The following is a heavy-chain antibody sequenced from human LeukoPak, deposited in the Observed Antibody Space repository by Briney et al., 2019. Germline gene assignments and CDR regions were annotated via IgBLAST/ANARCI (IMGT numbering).Heavy chain of an antibody. J-gene: IGHJ4*02. CDR1: GFTFGGYA. CDR3: AKDSDSSGYYPFDY. CDR2: ISGSGGST. D-gene: IGHD3-22*01. V-gene: IGHV3-23*01. Sequence: GGSLRLSCAASGFTFGGYAMSWVRQAPGKGLEWVSTISGSGGSTYYADSVRGRFTISRDNSKKTLYLQITSLRAEETAVYYCAKDSDSSGYYPFDYWGQGTLVTVS.